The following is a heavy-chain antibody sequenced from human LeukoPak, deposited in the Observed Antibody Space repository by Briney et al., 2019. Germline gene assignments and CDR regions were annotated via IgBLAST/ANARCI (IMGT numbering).Heavy chain of an antibody. V-gene: IGHV3-30*18. D-gene: IGHD4-17*01. CDR1: GFTFSNYG. CDR2: MSYDGTHK. CDR3: AKDFGYGDCFDY. J-gene: IGHJ4*02. Sequence: GGSLRLSCAASGFTFSNYGLHWVLQAPGKGLEWVAFMSYDGTHKYYADSARGRFTISRDNSKNTLFLQMNSLRTEDTAVYYCAKDFGYGDCFDYWGQGTVVTVSS.